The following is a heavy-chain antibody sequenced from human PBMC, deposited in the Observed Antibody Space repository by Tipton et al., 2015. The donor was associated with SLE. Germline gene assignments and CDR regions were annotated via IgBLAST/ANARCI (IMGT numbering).Heavy chain of an antibody. CDR2: IYYSGST. J-gene: IGHJ2*01. CDR1: GDSISSTSYY. D-gene: IGHD3-10*01. V-gene: IGHV4-39*01. CDR3: AGGYYGSGAFDL. Sequence: LRLSCTVSGDSISSTSYYWGWIRQTPGKGLEWIGSIYYSGSTYYNPSLKSRVTISVDTSKNQFSLKLSSVTAADTAVYYCAGGYYGSGAFDLWGRGTLVTVST.